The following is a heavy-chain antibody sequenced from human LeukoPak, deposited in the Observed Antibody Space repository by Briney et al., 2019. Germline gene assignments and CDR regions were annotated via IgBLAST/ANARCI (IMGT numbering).Heavy chain of an antibody. J-gene: IGHJ1*01. CDR1: GFTFSDYY. D-gene: IGHD6-19*01. Sequence: GGSLRLSCAASGFTFSDYYMTWIRQAQGKGLEWVSYISSSSSTIYYADSVKGRFTISRDNARNSLYLQMNSLRVEDTAVYYCASRGDSSGWYLQHWGQGTLVIVSS. CDR2: ISSSSSTI. V-gene: IGHV3-11*04. CDR3: ASRGDSSGWYLQH.